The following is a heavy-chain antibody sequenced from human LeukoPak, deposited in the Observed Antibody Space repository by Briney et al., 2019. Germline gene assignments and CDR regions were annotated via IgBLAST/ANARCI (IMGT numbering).Heavy chain of an antibody. CDR3: ARDLADIVVVPAADGAFDI. CDR2: IYTSGST. D-gene: IGHD2-2*01. CDR1: GGSISSGSYY. Sequence: PSQTLSLTCTVSGGSISSGSYYWGWIRQPAGKGLEWIGRIYTSGSTNYNPSLKSRFTISVDTSKNQFSLKLSSVTAADTAVYYCARDLADIVVVPAADGAFDIWGQGTMVTVSS. V-gene: IGHV4-61*02. J-gene: IGHJ3*02.